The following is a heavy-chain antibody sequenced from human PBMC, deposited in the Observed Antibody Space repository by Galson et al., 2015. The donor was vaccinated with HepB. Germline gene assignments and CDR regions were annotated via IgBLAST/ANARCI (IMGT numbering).Heavy chain of an antibody. J-gene: IGHJ4*02. CDR3: AHRPAVATTHSPFDY. D-gene: IGHD5-12*01. CDR1: GFSLGTSGVG. CDR2: IYWDDDK. V-gene: IGHV2-5*02. Sequence: PALVTPTPTLTLTCSFSGFSLGTSGVGVGWIRQPPGKALEWLALIYWDDDKRYSPSLKSRLTITKDTSKNQVVLTMTNMDPVDTATYYCAHRPAVATTHSPFDYWGQGTLVTVSS.